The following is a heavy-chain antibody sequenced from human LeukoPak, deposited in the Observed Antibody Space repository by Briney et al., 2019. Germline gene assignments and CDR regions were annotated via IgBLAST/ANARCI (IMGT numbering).Heavy chain of an antibody. Sequence: PGRSLRLSCAASGFTFSSYGMHWVRQAPGKGLEWVAVIWYDGSNKYYADSVKGRFTISRDNSKNTLYLQMNSLRAEDTAVYYCARSLVTPYYYYGMDVWGQGTTVTVSS. V-gene: IGHV3-33*01. J-gene: IGHJ6*02. CDR1: GFTFSSYG. CDR3: ARSLVTPYYYYGMDV. CDR2: IWYDGSNK.